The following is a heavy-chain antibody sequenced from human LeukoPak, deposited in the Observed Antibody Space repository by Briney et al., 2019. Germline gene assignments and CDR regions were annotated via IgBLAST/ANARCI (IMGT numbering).Heavy chain of an antibody. Sequence: ASVKVSCKASGYTFTSYDINWVRQAPGQGLEWMGRIIPILGIANYAQKFQGRVTITADKSTSTAYMELSSLRSEDTAVYYCASLAVAGTGLFDYWGQGTLVTVSS. CDR1: GYTFTSYD. J-gene: IGHJ4*02. CDR2: IIPILGIA. V-gene: IGHV1-69*04. D-gene: IGHD6-19*01. CDR3: ASLAVAGTGLFDY.